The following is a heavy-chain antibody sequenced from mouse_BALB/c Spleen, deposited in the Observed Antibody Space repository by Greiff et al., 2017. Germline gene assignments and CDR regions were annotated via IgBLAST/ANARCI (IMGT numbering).Heavy chain of an antibody. V-gene: IGHV5-6-5*01. CDR3: ARRGIDGYYFDY. CDR2: ISSGGST. J-gene: IGHJ2*01. Sequence: EVKLVESGGGLVKPGGSLKLSCAASGFTFSSYAMSWVRQTPEKRLEWVASISSGGSTYYPDSVKGRFTISRDNARNILYLQMSSLRSEDTAMYYCARRGIDGYYFDYGGQGTTLTVSA. CDR1: GFTFSSYA. D-gene: IGHD2-3*01.